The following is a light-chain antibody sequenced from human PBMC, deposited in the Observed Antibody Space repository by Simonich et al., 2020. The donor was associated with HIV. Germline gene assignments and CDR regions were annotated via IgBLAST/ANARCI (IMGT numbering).Light chain of an antibody. CDR2: AAS. Sequence: DIQMTQSPSSLSASVGDRVTITCRTSQSISSYLNWYQHKPGKAPKLLIYAASSLQSGVPSRFSGSGSGTDLTLTISSLQPEDFATYYCQQSYNTLSITFGQGTRLEIK. CDR3: QQSYNTLSIT. CDR1: QSISSY. V-gene: IGKV1-39*01. J-gene: IGKJ5*01.